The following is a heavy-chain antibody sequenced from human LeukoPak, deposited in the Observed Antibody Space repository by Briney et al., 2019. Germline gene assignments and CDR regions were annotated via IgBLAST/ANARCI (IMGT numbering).Heavy chain of an antibody. CDR2: IYYSGST. V-gene: IGHV4-59*01. J-gene: IGHJ4*02. CDR3: ARAGDYGDYDDY. D-gene: IGHD4-17*01. CDR1: GGSISSYY. Sequence: SETLSLTCAVYGGSISSYYWSWIRQPPGKGLEWIGYIYYSGSTNYNPSLKSRVTISVDTSKNQFSLKLSSVTAADTAVYYCARAGDYGDYDDYWGQGTLVTVSS.